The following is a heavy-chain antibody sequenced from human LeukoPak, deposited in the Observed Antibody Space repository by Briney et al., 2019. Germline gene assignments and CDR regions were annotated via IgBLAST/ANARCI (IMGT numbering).Heavy chain of an antibody. J-gene: IGHJ6*03. D-gene: IGHD4-17*01. Sequence: SETLSLTCAVYGGSFSGYYWSWIRQPPGKGLEWIGEINHSGSTNYNPSLKSRVTISVDTSKNQFSLKLSSVTAADTAVYYCARTMDYGDYPTHYYYYYMDVWGKGTTVTVSS. CDR3: ARTMDYGDYPTHYYYYYMDV. V-gene: IGHV4-34*01. CDR1: GGSFSGYY. CDR2: INHSGST.